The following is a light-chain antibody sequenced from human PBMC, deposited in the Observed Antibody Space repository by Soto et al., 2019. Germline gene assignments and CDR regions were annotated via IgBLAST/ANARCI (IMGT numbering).Light chain of an antibody. Sequence: QSALTQPASVSGSPGQSITISCAGTSSDVGAYNYVSWYQHHPGKAPKLMIYDVNNRPSGDSNRFSGSKSGNTASLTISGLQADYEADYYCSSWTSGATYAFGSRTKLTVL. CDR2: DVN. CDR1: SSDVGAYNY. V-gene: IGLV2-14*03. CDR3: SSWTSGATYA. J-gene: IGLJ1*01.